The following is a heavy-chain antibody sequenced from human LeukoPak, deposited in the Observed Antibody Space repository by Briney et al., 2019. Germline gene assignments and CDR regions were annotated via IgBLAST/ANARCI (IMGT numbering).Heavy chain of an antibody. D-gene: IGHD2-2*01. CDR2: INSDGSST. CDR3: ASHCSSTSCLDY. J-gene: IGHJ4*02. Sequence: GGSLRLSCAASGFTFSSYWMHWVRQAPGKWLVWVSRINSDGSSTSYPDSVKGRFTISRDNAKNTLYLQLNSLRVEDTAVYYCASHCSSTSCLDYWGQGTLVTVSS. V-gene: IGHV3-74*01. CDR1: GFTFSSYW.